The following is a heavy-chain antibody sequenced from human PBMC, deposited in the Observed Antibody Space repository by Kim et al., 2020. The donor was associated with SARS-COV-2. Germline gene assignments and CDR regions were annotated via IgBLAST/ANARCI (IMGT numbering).Heavy chain of an antibody. CDR1: GGSFSGYY. Sequence: SETLSLTCAVYGGSFSGYYWSWIRQPPGKGLEWIGEINHSGSTNYNPSLKSRVTISVDTSKNQFSLKLSSVTAADTAVYYCARYGYYYGSGSYLNWFDPWGQGTLVPVSS. J-gene: IGHJ5*02. D-gene: IGHD3-10*01. CDR3: ARYGYYYGSGSYLNWFDP. V-gene: IGHV4-34*01. CDR2: INHSGST.